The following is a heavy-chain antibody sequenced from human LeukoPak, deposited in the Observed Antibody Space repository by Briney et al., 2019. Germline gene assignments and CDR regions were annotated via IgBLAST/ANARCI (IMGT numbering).Heavy chain of an antibody. CDR1: GFTFSSYD. CDR3: AKAKYRSAWSGDAFDS. V-gene: IGHV3-23*01. D-gene: IGHD6-19*01. J-gene: IGHJ3*02. Sequence: GGSLRLSCAASGFTFSSYDMSWVRQAPGKGLEWVSTMSGGGGSTYYADSVKGRFTISRDNSKNTLYQQMNSLRAEDTAVYSCAKAKYRSAWSGDAFDSLGQGTMVTVSS. CDR2: MSGGGGST.